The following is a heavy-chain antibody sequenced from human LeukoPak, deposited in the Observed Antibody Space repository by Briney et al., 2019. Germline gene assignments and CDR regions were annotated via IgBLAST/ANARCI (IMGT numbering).Heavy chain of an antibody. J-gene: IGHJ6*02. Sequence: GASVKVSCKASGYTFTSYYMHWMRQAPGRGLEWMGRINPNSGGTNYAQKFQGRVTMARDTSISTAYMELSRLRSDDTAVYYCARDPCYDFWSGYYRGYYYYGMDVWGQGTTVTVSS. V-gene: IGHV1-2*06. CDR3: ARDPCYDFWSGYYRGYYYYGMDV. CDR1: GYTFTSYY. D-gene: IGHD3-3*01. CDR2: INPNSGGT.